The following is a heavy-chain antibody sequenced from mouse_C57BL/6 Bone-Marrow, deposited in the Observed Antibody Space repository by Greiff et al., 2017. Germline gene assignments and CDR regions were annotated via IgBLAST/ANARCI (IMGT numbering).Heavy chain of an antibody. CDR3: ARGRGNYYAMDY. CDR1: GYTFTSYW. J-gene: IGHJ4*01. V-gene: IGHV1-64*01. Sequence: QVQLQQPGAELVKPGASVKLSCKASGYTFTSYWMPWVKQRPGQGLEWIGMIHPNSGSTNYNEKFKSKATLTVDKSSSTAYMQLSSLTSEDSAVYYCARGRGNYYAMDYWGQGTSVTVSS. CDR2: IHPNSGST. D-gene: IGHD2-14*01.